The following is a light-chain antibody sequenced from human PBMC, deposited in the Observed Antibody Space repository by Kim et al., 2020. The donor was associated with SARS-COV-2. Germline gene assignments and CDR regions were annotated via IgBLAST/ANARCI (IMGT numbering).Light chain of an antibody. CDR2: AAS. J-gene: IGKJ1*01. V-gene: IGKV1-27*01. CDR1: QGIARY. Sequence: DIQMTQSPSSLSASVGDRVTITCRASQGIARYLAWYQQKPGKVPKLLIYAASALQAGVPSRFSGSGSGTDFTLTISSLQPEDVATYYCQKYDGAPWTFGQGTKVDIK. CDR3: QKYDGAPWT.